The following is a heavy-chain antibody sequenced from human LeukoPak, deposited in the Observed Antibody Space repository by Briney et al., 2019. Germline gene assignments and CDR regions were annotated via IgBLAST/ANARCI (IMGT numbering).Heavy chain of an antibody. CDR2: IYHSTST. Sequence: PSQTLSPTCAVSGGSISSGGSSWSWIRQPPGKGLGWSGYIYHSTSTSYNPSLKSRVTISVDRSKHQSPLKLSSVTAADTAVYYCARGVVRGVGYFDYWGQGTLVTVSS. J-gene: IGHJ4*02. CDR1: GGSISSGGSS. V-gene: IGHV4-30-2*01. CDR3: ARGVVRGVGYFDY. D-gene: IGHD3-10*01.